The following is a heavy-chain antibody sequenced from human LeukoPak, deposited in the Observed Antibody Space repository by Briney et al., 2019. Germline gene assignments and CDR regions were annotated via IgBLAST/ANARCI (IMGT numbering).Heavy chain of an antibody. V-gene: IGHV4-61*01. CDR2: VSYTGST. D-gene: IGHD5-12*01. Sequence: KPSETLSLTCGVSGYAISSGYYWSWIRQPPGKGLEWIGYVSYTGSTNYNPSLKSRVTISVDTSKNQFSLKLSSVTAADTALYYCARDGSGYDLSYFDYWGQGTLVTVSS. CDR1: GYAISSGYY. J-gene: IGHJ4*02. CDR3: ARDGSGYDLSYFDY.